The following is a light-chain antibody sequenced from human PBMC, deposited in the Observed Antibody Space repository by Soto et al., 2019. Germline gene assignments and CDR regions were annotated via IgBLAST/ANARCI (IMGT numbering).Light chain of an antibody. Sequence: QSALAQPASVSGSPGQSITISCTGTSSDIGGYYYVSWYQHHPGKAPKLMISQVSNRPSGVSNRFSGSKSANTASLTISGLQAEDEADYYCTSYSSSSTFYVFGTGTKGTVL. CDR2: QVS. CDR3: TSYSSSSTFYV. V-gene: IGLV2-14*01. CDR1: SSDIGGYYY. J-gene: IGLJ1*01.